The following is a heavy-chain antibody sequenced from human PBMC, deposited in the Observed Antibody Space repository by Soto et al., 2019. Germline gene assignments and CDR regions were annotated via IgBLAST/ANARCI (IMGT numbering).Heavy chain of an antibody. D-gene: IGHD1-26*01. Sequence: QVQLVESGGGVVQPGRSLRLSCAASGFTFSSYGMHWVRQAPGKGLEWVAVISYDGSNKYYADSVKGRFTISRDNSKNTLYLQMNSLRAEDTAVYYCAKDGSARRYYYYGMDGWGQGNTVTVSS. CDR3: AKDGSARRYYYYGMDG. CDR2: ISYDGSNK. V-gene: IGHV3-30*18. CDR1: GFTFSSYG. J-gene: IGHJ6*02.